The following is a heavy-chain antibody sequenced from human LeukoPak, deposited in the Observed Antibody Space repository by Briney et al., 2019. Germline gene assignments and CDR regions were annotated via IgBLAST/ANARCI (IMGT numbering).Heavy chain of an antibody. CDR2: ISFSGSYI. D-gene: IGHD3-10*01. CDR1: GFTFTTYG. Sequence: GGSLRLSCAASGFTFTTYGFNWVRQAPGKGLEWVSSISFSGSYIYYADSVKGRFTISRDNAKHSVYLQMNSLRDDDTAVYYCASRSYESGSYFKRDWGQGTLVTVSS. CDR3: ASRSYESGSYFKRD. J-gene: IGHJ4*02. V-gene: IGHV3-21*01.